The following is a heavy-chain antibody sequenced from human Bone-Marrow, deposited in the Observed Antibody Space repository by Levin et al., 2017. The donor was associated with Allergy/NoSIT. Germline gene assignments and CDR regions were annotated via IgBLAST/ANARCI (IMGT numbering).Heavy chain of an antibody. V-gene: IGHV3-23*01. CDR1: GLTFRSFA. J-gene: IGHJ4*02. D-gene: IGHD6-19*01. CDR3: AKPYSGWTSFDY. CDR2: ISGSGGNT. Sequence: GESLKISCAASGLTFRSFAMSWVRQAPGKGLEWVSGISGSGGNTYYADSVKGRFLISRDNSKNTLYLQMNSLRAEDTAVFYCAKPYSGWTSFDYWGQGTLVTVSS.